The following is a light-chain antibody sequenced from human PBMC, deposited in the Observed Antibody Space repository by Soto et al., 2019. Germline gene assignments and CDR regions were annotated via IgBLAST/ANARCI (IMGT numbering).Light chain of an antibody. CDR2: GAS. J-gene: IGKJ2*01. CDR3: QQYGSSIYT. V-gene: IGKV3-20*01. CDR1: QSLSSNY. Sequence: EIVLTQSPGTLSLSPGERATLSCRASQSLSSNYLAWYQQKPGQAPRLLVYGASSRATGIPDRFSGSGSGTDFTLTISRLEPEDFAAYYCQQYGSSIYTFGQGTKLENK.